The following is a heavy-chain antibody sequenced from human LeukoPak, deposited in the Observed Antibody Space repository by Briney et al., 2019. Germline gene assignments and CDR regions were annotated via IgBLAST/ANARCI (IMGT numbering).Heavy chain of an antibody. CDR2: IYTSGST. J-gene: IGHJ4*02. V-gene: IGHV4-4*07. Sequence: SETLSLPCTVSGGSISSYYWSWIRQPAGKGLVWIGRIYTSGSTNYNPSLKSRVTMSVDTSKNQFSLKLSSVTAADTAVYYCARGTIAVAGPDYWGQGTLVTVPS. CDR1: GGSISSYY. CDR3: ARGTIAVAGPDY. D-gene: IGHD6-19*01.